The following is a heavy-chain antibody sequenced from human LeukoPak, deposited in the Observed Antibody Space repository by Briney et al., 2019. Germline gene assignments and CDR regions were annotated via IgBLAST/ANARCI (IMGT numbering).Heavy chain of an antibody. V-gene: IGHV4-59*01. CDR3: GRESYGSGNN. D-gene: IGHD3-10*01. CDR2: VSYNGNT. J-gene: IGHJ1*01. CDR1: GGSISGYY. Sequence: SETLSLTCTVSGGSISGYYWSWIRQPPGKGLEWIGYVSYNGNTNYNPSLKSRVTISVDTSKNQFSLRLRSVSAADTAVYYCGRESYGSGNNWGQGTLVTVSS.